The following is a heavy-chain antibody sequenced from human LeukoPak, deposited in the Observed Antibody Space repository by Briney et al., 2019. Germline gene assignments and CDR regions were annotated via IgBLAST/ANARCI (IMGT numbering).Heavy chain of an antibody. Sequence: ASVKVSCKASGYTFTRYGISWVRQAPGQGLEWMGWISGYNGNTNYAQKFQGRVTMTTDTSTSTAYMELRSLRSDDTAVYYCARDLAVATLPTFDYWGQGIPVTVSS. D-gene: IGHD6-19*01. J-gene: IGHJ4*02. CDR1: GYTFTRYG. CDR2: ISGYNGNT. CDR3: ARDLAVATLPTFDY. V-gene: IGHV1-18*01.